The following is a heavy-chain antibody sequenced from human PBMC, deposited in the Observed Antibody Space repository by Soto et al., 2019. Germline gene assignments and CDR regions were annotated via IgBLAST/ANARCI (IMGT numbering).Heavy chain of an antibody. V-gene: IGHV1-8*01. CDR1: GYTFTNYD. J-gene: IGHJ4*02. D-gene: IGHD2-15*01. CDR2: MNTNNGRT. CDR3: ARGTYCSGGSCTWRENDY. Sequence: QVQLVQSGAEVKKPGASVKVSCKASGYTFTNYDICWVRQATGQGLEWMGWMNTNNGRTGYPQKFQGRVTMTRDTSIKTAYMELSSLRSEDTAVYYCARGTYCSGGSCTWRENDYWGQGTLVTVSS.